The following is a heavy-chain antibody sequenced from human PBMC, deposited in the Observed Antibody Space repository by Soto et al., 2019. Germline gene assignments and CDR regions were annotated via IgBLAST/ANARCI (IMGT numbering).Heavy chain of an antibody. CDR2: INHSGST. D-gene: IGHD2-8*02. Sequence: PSETLSLTCTVYGGSFSGYYWSWIRQPPGKGLEWIGEINHSGSTNYNPSLKSRVTISVDTSKNQFSLKLSSVTAADTAVYYCALTGDYYYYYGMDVWGQGTTVTVS. V-gene: IGHV4-34*01. CDR3: ALTGDYYYYYGMDV. CDR1: GGSFSGYY. J-gene: IGHJ6*02.